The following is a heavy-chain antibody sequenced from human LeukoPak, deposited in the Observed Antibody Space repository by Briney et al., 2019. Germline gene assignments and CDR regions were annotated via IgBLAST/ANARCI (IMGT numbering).Heavy chain of an antibody. J-gene: IGHJ2*01. D-gene: IGHD2-2*01. CDR3: AKDLVYCSSTSCYDDWYFDL. V-gene: IGHV3-30*02. CDR1: GFTFSSYG. Sequence: PGGSLRLSCAASGFTFSSYGMHWVRQAPGKGLEWVAFIRYDGSNKYYVDSVKGRFTISRDNSKNTLYLQMNSLRVEDTAVYYCAKDLVYCSSTSCYDDWYFDLWGHGTLVTVSS. CDR2: IRYDGSNK.